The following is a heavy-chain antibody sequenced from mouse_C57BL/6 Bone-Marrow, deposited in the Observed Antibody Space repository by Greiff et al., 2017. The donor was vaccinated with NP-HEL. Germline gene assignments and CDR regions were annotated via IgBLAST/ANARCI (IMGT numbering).Heavy chain of an antibody. V-gene: IGHV1-26*01. Sequence: VQLQQSGPELVKPGASVKISCKASGYTFTDYYMNWVKQSHGKSLEWIGDINPKNGGTSYNQKFKGKATLTVDKSSSTAYMELHSLTSEDSAVYYCARAYYGSSWDYWGQGTTLTVSS. CDR2: INPKNGGT. CDR3: ARAYYGSSWDY. J-gene: IGHJ2*01. CDR1: GYTFTDYY. D-gene: IGHD1-1*01.